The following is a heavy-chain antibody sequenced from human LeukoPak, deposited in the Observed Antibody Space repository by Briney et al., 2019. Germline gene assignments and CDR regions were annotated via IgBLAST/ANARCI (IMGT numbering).Heavy chain of an antibody. CDR2: IRQDGGEK. CDR3: ARDGTAPGLYFDL. J-gene: IGHJ4*01. CDR1: VWTFPRYW. V-gene: IGHV3-7*01. Sequence: PGGSLSVSCPVSVWTFPRYWMNWVRQAPGRGLEWVASIRQDGGEKSYVDSVKGRFTISRDNTKNSLYLQLSSLRADDMAVYYCARDGTAPGLYFDLWGQGPLVTVS. D-gene: IGHD6-13*01.